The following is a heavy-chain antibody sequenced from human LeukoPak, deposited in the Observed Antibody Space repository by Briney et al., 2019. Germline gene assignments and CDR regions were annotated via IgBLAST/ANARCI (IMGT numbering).Heavy chain of an antibody. D-gene: IGHD6-19*01. CDR1: GGSIDSSPYY. CDR3: ARAVAGSPYYFDY. Sequence: PSETLSLTCTVSGGSIDSSPYYWGWVRQPPGKGLAWITSIFYTGTTYYNPSLKSRVTVALDTSKTQFSLTLSSVTAADTAVYFCARAVAGSPYYFDYWGQGTLVTVSS. V-gene: IGHV4-39*02. CDR2: IFYTGTT. J-gene: IGHJ4*02.